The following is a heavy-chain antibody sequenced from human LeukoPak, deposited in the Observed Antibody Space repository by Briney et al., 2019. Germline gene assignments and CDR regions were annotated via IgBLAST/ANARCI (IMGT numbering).Heavy chain of an antibody. J-gene: IGHJ4*02. Sequence: ASVKLSCKASGYTFTAYFIHWVRQAPGQGLEWMGWINYNSGATHYEWNFQGRVTITRDTSISTAYMELSSLRSDDTAVYYCTRPPTITTWRIFDFWGQGTLVTVSS. D-gene: IGHD4-11*01. CDR3: TRPPTITTWRIFDF. CDR2: INYNSGAT. V-gene: IGHV1-2*02. CDR1: GYTFTAYF.